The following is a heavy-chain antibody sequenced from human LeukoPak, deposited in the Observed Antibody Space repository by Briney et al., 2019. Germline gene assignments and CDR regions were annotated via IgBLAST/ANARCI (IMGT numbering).Heavy chain of an antibody. J-gene: IGHJ4*01. Sequence: PGGSLRLSCVTSGFTFSSYGMHWVRQAPGKGLQWVAVISFDGSEKYYADSVKGRFTISTDYSRNTLYLEMTSLRADDTAVYYCARSQLQYCSTTSCYVFDSWGHGTLVTVSS. CDR3: ARSQLQYCSTTSCYVFDS. CDR1: GFTFSSYG. D-gene: IGHD2-2*01. CDR2: ISFDGSEK. V-gene: IGHV3-30*19.